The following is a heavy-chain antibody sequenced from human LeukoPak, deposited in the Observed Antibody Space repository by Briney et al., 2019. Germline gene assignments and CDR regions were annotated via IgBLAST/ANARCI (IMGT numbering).Heavy chain of an antibody. J-gene: IGHJ5*02. D-gene: IGHD5-12*01. CDR1: GGSMSPYH. CDR2: IYYSGST. Sequence: PSETLSLTCTVSGGSMSPYHWGWIRQPPGEGLEWTGYIYYSGSTNYNPSLNSRVTISVDTSKNQFSLKLSSVTAADTAVYYCARGAQIVTTRNRFDPWGEGALVTVSS. CDR3: ARGAQIVTTRNRFDP. V-gene: IGHV4-59*12.